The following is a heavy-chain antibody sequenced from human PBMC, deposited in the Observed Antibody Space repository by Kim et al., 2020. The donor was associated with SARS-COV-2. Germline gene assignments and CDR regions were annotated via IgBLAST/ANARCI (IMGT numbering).Heavy chain of an antibody. CDR2: ISGNGGST. CDR1: GFTFSSYA. J-gene: IGHJ5*02. CDR3: AKGPGVMPVSGLNWFDP. Sequence: GGSLRLSCAASGFTFSSYAMSWVRQAPGKGLEYVSSISGNGGSTYYADSVKGRFTISRDNSKKTLYLQMHSVRVEDTAIYYCAKGPGVMPVSGLNWFDPWGQGTLVTVSS. D-gene: IGHD6-19*01. V-gene: IGHV3-23*01.